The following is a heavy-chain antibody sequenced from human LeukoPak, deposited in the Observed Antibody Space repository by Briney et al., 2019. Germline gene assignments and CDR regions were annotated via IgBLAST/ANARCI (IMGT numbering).Heavy chain of an antibody. V-gene: IGHV3-30-3*01. CDR1: GFTFSNYA. Sequence: GSSLRLSCAASGFTFSNYAIHWVRQAPGKGLEWVAVISYDGRSKYYADSVKGRFTISRDNSKNTLYLQMNSLRAEDTAVYYCARDRESYYYGSGSYRGHWFDPWGQGTLVTVSS. CDR2: ISYDGRSK. D-gene: IGHD3-10*01. CDR3: ARDRESYYYGSGSYRGHWFDP. J-gene: IGHJ5*02.